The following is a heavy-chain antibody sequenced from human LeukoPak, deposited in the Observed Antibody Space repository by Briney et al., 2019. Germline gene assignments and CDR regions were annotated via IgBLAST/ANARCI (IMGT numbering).Heavy chain of an antibody. CDR2: IYYSGST. V-gene: IGHV4-39*02. D-gene: IGHD6-13*01. Sequence: ASETLSLTCTVSGGSVSSSSYYWGWIRQPPGKGLEWFGSIYYSGSTYYNPSLKSRVTISVDTSKNQFSLKLSSVTAADTAVYYCAREEQNSSSWTWDFDYWGQGTLVTVSS. CDR1: GGSVSSSSYY. CDR3: AREEQNSSSWTWDFDY. J-gene: IGHJ4*02.